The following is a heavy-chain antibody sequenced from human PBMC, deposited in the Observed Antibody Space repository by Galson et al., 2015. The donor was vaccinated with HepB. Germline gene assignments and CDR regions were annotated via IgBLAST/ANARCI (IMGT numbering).Heavy chain of an antibody. CDR3: ARDLHGDSSWGAFDI. D-gene: IGHD4-17*01. CDR1: GFTVSGYY. V-gene: IGHV3-66*01. J-gene: IGHJ3*02. CDR2: VYISGST. Sequence: SLRLSCAASGFTVSGYYMNWIRQAPGKGLEWVSVVYISGSTFFADSVKGRFSISRDNSKNTLYLQMNSLRADDTALYYCARDLHGDSSWGAFDIWGQGTMVTVSS.